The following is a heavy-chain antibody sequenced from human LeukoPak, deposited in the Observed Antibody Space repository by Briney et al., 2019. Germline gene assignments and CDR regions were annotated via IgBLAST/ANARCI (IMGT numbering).Heavy chain of an antibody. CDR3: ARLKGTVVTRVDY. CDR1: GFTVSSNY. V-gene: IGHV3-53*01. Sequence: RGSLRLSCVASGFTVSSNYMIWVRQAPGKGLEWVAVIYSGGNTYYADSVKGRFTISRDDSKNTLYLQMNSLRAEDTAVYYCARLKGTVVTRVDYWGQETLVTVSS. D-gene: IGHD4-23*01. CDR2: IYSGGNT. J-gene: IGHJ4*02.